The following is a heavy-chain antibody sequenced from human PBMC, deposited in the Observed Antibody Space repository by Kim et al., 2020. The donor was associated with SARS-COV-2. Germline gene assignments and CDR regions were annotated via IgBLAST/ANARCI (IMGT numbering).Heavy chain of an antibody. Sequence: VKGRFTISRDNSKNTLYLQLNSLRAEDTAVYYCASGRITIFGGTRYGMDVWGQGTTVTVSS. CDR3: ASGRITIFGGTRYGMDV. J-gene: IGHJ6*02. D-gene: IGHD3-3*01. V-gene: IGHV3-30*07.